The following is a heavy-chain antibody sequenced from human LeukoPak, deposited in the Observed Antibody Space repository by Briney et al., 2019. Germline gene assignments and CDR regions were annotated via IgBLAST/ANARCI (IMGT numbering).Heavy chain of an antibody. CDR3: ARAAVAGTAHWFDP. J-gene: IGHJ5*02. Sequence: TGGSLRLSCAASGFTFSSYWMSWVRQAPGKGLEWVANIKQDGSEKYYVDSVKGRFTISRDNAKNSLYLQMNSLRAEDTAVYYCARAAVAGTAHWFDPWGQGTLVTVSS. CDR1: GFTFSSYW. CDR2: IKQDGSEK. V-gene: IGHV3-7*01. D-gene: IGHD6-19*01.